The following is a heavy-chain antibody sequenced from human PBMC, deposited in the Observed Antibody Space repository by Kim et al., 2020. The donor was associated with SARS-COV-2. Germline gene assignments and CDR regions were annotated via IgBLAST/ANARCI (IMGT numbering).Heavy chain of an antibody. V-gene: IGHV1-69*13. J-gene: IGHJ5*02. CDR3: ARDMVGATADNWFDP. CDR1: GGTFSSYA. D-gene: IGHD1-26*01. CDR2: IIPIFGTA. Sequence: SVKVSCKASGGTFSSYAISWVRQAPGQGLEWMGGIIPIFGTANYAQKFQGRVTITADESTSTAYMELSSLRSEDTAVYYCARDMVGATADNWFDPWGQGTLVTVSS.